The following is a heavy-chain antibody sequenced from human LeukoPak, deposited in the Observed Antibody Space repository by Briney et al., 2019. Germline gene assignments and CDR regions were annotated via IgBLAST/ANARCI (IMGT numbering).Heavy chain of an antibody. CDR2: ISGSGGST. D-gene: IGHD4-23*01. CDR3: AQNRLRWNQGGDY. J-gene: IGHJ4*02. Sequence: PGGSLRLSCAASGFTFSSYAMSWVRQAPGKGLEWVSAISGSGGSTYYADFVKGRFTISRDNSKNTLYLQMNSLRAEDTAVYYCAQNRLRWNQGGDYWGQGTLVTVSS. V-gene: IGHV3-23*01. CDR1: GFTFSSYA.